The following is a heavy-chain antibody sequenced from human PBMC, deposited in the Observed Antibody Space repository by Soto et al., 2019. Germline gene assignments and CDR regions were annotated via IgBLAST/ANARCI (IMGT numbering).Heavy chain of an antibody. CDR2: ISYDGSNK. CDR1: GFTFINYA. Sequence: CCAASGFTFINYAMHLVRQAPGKGLEWVAVISYDGSNKYYADSVKGRFTISRDNSKNTTYLQMNSLSAEDTAVYHCARDQVKGTMTILWGQGTLVTVSS. D-gene: IGHD4-17*01. J-gene: IGHJ4*02. CDR3: ARDQVKGTMTIL. V-gene: IGHV3-30-3*01.